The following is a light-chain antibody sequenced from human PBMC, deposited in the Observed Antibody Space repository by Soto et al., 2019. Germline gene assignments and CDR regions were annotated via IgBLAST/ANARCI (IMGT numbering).Light chain of an antibody. V-gene: IGKV3-20*01. J-gene: IGKJ2*02. CDR2: SAS. CDR3: QQYDTSPCT. CDR1: QSVNSAY. Sequence: EIVLTQSPGTLSLSAGERATLSCKASQSVNSAYLAWHQQKPGQAPRLIIYSASSRATGISDRFSGSGSGTDFTLTISRMEPEDFAVYYCQQYDTSPCTFGRGTKVDIK.